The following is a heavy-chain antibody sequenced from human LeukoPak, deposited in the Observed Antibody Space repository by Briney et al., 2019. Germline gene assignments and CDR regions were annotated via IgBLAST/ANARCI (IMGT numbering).Heavy chain of an antibody. J-gene: IGHJ4*02. D-gene: IGHD6-6*01. V-gene: IGHV1-8*01. CDR1: GYTFTSYD. Sequence: ASVKVSCKASGYTFTSYDINWVRQATGQGLEWMGWMNPNSGNTGYAQKFQGRVTMTRNTSISTAYIELSSLRSEATAVYYCARGFEYSSVSDYWGQGTLVTVSS. CDR2: MNPNSGNT. CDR3: ARGFEYSSVSDY.